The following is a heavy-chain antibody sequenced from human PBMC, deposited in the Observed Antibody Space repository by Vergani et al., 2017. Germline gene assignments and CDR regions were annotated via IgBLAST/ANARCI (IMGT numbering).Heavy chain of an antibody. D-gene: IGHD2-15*01. CDR3: ARGGVVAALYYYYGMDV. J-gene: IGHJ6*02. V-gene: IGHV1-69*04. CDR2: NIPILGIA. Sequence: QVQLVQSGAEVEKPGSSVKVSCKASGGTFSSYAISWVRQAPGQWLEWLGRNIPILGIANYAQKCQGRVTITSNKSTSTAYMELSSLRSEDTAVYYCARGGVVAALYYYYGMDVWGQGTTVTVSS. CDR1: GGTFSSYA.